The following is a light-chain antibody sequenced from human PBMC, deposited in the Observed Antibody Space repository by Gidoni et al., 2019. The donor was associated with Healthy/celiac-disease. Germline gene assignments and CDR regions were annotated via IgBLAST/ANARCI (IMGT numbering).Light chain of an antibody. CDR2: GAS. CDR1: QSVSSN. J-gene: IGKJ4*01. CDR3: QQYNNWPPLT. Sequence: EIVMTQSPATLSVSPGERATLSCRASQSVSSNLAWYQQKPGQAPRLLIDGASTRATGIPARFSGSGSGTEFTLTISSLQSEDVAVYYCQQYNNWPPLTFGGXTKVEIK. V-gene: IGKV3-15*01.